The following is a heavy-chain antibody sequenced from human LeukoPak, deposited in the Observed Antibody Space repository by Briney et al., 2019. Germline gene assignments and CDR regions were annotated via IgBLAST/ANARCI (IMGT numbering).Heavy chain of an antibody. V-gene: IGHV3-23*01. J-gene: IGHJ4*02. CDR1: GFTFNNYA. Sequence: GGSLRLSCAASGFTFNNYAMSWVRQAPGKGLEWVSAISDSGGSTYYRDSVKGRFTISRDNSKNTLYLQMNSLRAEDTAVYYYAKGSGIAVAGPGGYWGQETLVTVSS. D-gene: IGHD6-19*01. CDR3: AKGSGIAVAGPGGY. CDR2: ISDSGGST.